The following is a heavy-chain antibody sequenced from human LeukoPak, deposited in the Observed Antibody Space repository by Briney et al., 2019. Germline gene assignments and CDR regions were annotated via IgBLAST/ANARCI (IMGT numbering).Heavy chain of an antibody. CDR3: AREAGRYSSSSDLDY. D-gene: IGHD6-6*01. Sequence: PGGSLRLSCAASGFTFSNYGMHWVRQAPGKGLEWVSFISYDGSQKYYADSVKGRFTISRDNSKNTVHLQMNSLRVEDTSVYYCAREAGRYSSSSDLDYWGQGIVVTVSS. CDR2: ISYDGSQK. J-gene: IGHJ4*02. V-gene: IGHV3-30*03. CDR1: GFTFSNYG.